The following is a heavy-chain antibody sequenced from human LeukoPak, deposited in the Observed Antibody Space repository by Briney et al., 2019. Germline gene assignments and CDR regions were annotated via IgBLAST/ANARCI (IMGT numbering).Heavy chain of an antibody. J-gene: IGHJ3*01. CDR2: ISSTGSV. CDR1: GFTFSAHS. D-gene: IGHD3-3*01. V-gene: IGHV3-69-1*01. CDR3: ARGFWSGPSGWGVAFDL. Sequence: PGGSLRLSCAGSGFTFSAHSMNWVRQAPGRPPEWLSYISSTGSVYYAPSVQGRFAISRDNARDSLFLQMSGLRGDDTAVYYCARGFWSGPSGWGVAFDLWGQGTMVTVSS.